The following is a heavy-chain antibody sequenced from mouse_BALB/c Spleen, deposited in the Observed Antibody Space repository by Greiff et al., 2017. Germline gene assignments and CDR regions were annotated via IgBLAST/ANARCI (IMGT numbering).Heavy chain of an antibody. CDR2: IDPANGNT. Sequence: VQLQQSGAELVKPGASVKLYCTASGFNIKDTYMHWVKQRPEQGLEWIGRIDPANGNTKYDPKFQGKATITADTSSNTAYLQLSSLTSEDTAVYYCARDYDYDDAYYFDYWGQGTTLTVSS. CDR3: ARDYDYDDAYYFDY. V-gene: IGHV14-3*02. CDR1: GFNIKDTY. D-gene: IGHD2-4*01. J-gene: IGHJ2*01.